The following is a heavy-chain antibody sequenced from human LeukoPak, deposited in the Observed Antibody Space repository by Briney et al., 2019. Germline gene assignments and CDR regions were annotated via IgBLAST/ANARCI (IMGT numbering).Heavy chain of an antibody. CDR2: INSEGSST. D-gene: IGHD3-22*01. CDR1: GFTFSSYW. J-gene: IGHJ4*02. Sequence: GGSLRLSCAASGFTFSSYWMHWVRQAPGKGLVWVSRINSEGSSTSYADSVKGRFTISRDNAKNTLYLQMNSLRAEDTAVYYCARFNLAGSSGIDYWGQGTLVTVSS. CDR3: ARFNLAGSSGIDY. V-gene: IGHV3-74*01.